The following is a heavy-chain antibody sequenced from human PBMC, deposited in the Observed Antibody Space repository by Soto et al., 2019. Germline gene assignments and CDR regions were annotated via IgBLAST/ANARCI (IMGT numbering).Heavy chain of an antibody. V-gene: IGHV1-18*04. D-gene: IGHD2-2*01. CDR3: ARDQIVVVPAAPYGMDV. CDR1: GYTFTSYG. Sequence: ASVRVSCKACGYTFTSYGISWVRQAPGQGLEWMGWISAYNGNTNYAQKLQGRVTMTTDTSTSTAYMELRSLRSDDTAVYYCARDQIVVVPAAPYGMDVWGQGTTVTVSS. CDR2: ISAYNGNT. J-gene: IGHJ6*02.